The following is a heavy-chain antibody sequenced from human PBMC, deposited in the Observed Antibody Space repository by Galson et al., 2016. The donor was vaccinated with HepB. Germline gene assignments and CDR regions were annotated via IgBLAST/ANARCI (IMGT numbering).Heavy chain of an antibody. D-gene: IGHD2/OR15-2a*01. J-gene: IGHJ6*02. CDR1: GFTFSDYY. CDR2: IGFSGTTI. Sequence: SLRLSCAASGFTFSDYYMSWIRQAPGKGLEWVSFIGFSGTTIFYADSVKGRFTISRDNAKNSLYLQINSLKAEDTAVYYCARIIYYYYGMDVWGQGTTVTVSS. CDR3: ARIIYYYYGMDV. V-gene: IGHV3-11*01.